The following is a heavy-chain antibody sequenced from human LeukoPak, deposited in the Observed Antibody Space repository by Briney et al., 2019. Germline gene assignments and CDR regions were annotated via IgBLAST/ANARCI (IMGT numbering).Heavy chain of an antibody. J-gene: IGHJ4*02. CDR2: ISGSGGST. V-gene: IGHV3-23*01. CDR3: ARDDDCSSTSCYLNFDY. Sequence: PGGSLRLSCAASGFTFSSYAMSWVRQAPGKGLEWVSAISGSGGSTYYADSVKGRFTISRDNSKNTLYLQMNSLRDEDTAVYYCARDDDCSSTSCYLNFDYWGQGTLVTVSS. CDR1: GFTFSSYA. D-gene: IGHD2-2*01.